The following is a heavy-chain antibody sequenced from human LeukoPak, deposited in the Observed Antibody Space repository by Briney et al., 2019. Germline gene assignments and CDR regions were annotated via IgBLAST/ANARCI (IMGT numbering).Heavy chain of an antibody. D-gene: IGHD3-10*01. CDR1: GYSFTSYW. V-gene: IGHV5-51*01. J-gene: IGHJ6*02. CDR3: ARATASSGSYYNPSYYGMDV. Sequence: GESLKISCKGSGYSFTSYWIGWVRQMPGKGLEWMGIIYPGGSDTRYSPSFQGQVTISADKSISTAYLQWSSLKASDTAMYYCARATASSGSYYNPSYYGMDVWGQGTTVTVSS. CDR2: IYPGGSDT.